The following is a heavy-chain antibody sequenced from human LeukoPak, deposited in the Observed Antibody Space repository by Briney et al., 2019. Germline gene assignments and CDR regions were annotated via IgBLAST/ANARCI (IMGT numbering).Heavy chain of an antibody. D-gene: IGHD3-22*01. Sequence: ASVKVSCTASGYTFTSYGISWVRQAPGQGLEWMGWISGYNVNKNYAQKLLGRVTMTTDTSTSTAYMELRSLRSDDTALYYCVRDRGDPKYYYDTSGYSQADYWGQGTLVTVSS. CDR3: VRDRGDPKYYYDTSGYSQADY. J-gene: IGHJ4*02. CDR2: ISGYNVNK. V-gene: IGHV1-18*01. CDR1: GYTFTSYG.